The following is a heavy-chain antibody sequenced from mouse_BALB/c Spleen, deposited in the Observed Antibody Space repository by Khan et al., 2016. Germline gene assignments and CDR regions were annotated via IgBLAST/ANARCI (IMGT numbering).Heavy chain of an antibody. Sequence: EVQLVESGGGLVQPKGSLKLSCAASGFTFKTYAMNWVRQAPGKGLEWIARIRSKSNNFATYYADSVKDRFTISRDDSQNMLSLQMNTLQTEDTAMYYCVRDAYYPYALDYWGQGTSDTVSS. CDR1: GFTFKTYA. CDR3: VRDAYYPYALDY. D-gene: IGHD1-1*01. V-gene: IGHV10-1*02. CDR2: IRSKSNNFAT. J-gene: IGHJ4*01.